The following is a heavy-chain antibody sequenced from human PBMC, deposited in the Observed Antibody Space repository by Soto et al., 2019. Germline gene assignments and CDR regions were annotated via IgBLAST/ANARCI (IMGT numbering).Heavy chain of an antibody. Sequence: QVQLVQSGAEVKKPGASVKVSCKASGYTFTSYGISWVRQAPGQGLEWMGWISAYNGNTNYAQKLQGRVTMTTDTSTSTAYMELRSLRSDDTAVYYCARDVPLRDYNWGSYQSFDYGGQGTRVTVSS. D-gene: IGHD3-16*02. CDR2: ISAYNGNT. J-gene: IGHJ4*02. CDR3: ARDVPLRDYNWGSYQSFDY. CDR1: GYTFTSYG. V-gene: IGHV1-18*01.